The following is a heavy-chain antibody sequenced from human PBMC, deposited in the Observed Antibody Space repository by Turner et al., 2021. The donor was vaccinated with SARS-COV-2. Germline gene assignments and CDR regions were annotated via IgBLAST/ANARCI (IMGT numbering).Heavy chain of an antibody. D-gene: IGHD3-3*01. V-gene: IGHV3-30-3*01. Sequence: QLHLVESGGCVVQPGWSLSLSCTPSGFSFTTYAMHWVRQAPGKGMEWVEIISKQGNSKFYADSVKGRFSISRDNSKNTVLLQMNSLRAEDTAVYDCARVDSPTKGFYFDYWGQGTLVTVSS. CDR1: GFSFTTYA. J-gene: IGHJ4*02. CDR3: ARVDSPTKGFYFDY. CDR2: ISKQGNSK.